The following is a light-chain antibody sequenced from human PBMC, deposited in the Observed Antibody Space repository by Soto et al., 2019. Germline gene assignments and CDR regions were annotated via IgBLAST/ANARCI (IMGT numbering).Light chain of an antibody. V-gene: IGLV2-14*03. CDR2: HVT. J-gene: IGLJ1*01. Sequence: QSALTQPPSVSGSPGQSITISCTGTSSDLAIYNYVSWYQQHPGKAPKLMIYHVTNRPSGVSNRFSGSRSGNTASLTISGHHAEDDADYYCSSDTDNSHDVFGTGTKVTVL. CDR3: SSDTDNSHDV. CDR1: SSDLAIYNY.